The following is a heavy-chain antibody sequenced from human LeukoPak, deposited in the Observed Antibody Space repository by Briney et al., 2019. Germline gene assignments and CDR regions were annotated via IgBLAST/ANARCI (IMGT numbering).Heavy chain of an antibody. CDR3: AKDRSMTGNNDAFDI. CDR2: TSYEGRNI. CDR1: GFTFSSYG. V-gene: IGHV3-30*18. Sequence: GRSLRLSCAASGFTFSSYGMHWVRQAPGKGLEWVTVTSYEGRNIFYADSVTGRFIISRDNSKNTLYLQMNSLRDEDTAVYYCAKDRSMTGNNDAFDIWGQGTMVTVSS. J-gene: IGHJ3*02. D-gene: IGHD1-20*01.